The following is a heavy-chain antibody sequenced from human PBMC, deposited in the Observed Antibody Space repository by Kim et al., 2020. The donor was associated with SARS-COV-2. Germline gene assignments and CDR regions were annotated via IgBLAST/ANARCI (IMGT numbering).Heavy chain of an antibody. J-gene: IGHJ5*02. V-gene: IGHV5-51*01. CDR3: ARRYSSGWTGFDP. Sequence: YSPSFQGQVTISADKSISTAYLQWSSLKASDTAMYYCARRYSSGWTGFDPWGQGTLVTVSS. D-gene: IGHD6-19*01.